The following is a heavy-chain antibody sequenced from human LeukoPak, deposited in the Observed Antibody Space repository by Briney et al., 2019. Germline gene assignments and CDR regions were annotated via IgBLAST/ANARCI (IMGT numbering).Heavy chain of an antibody. CDR3: ARVAAEVVGVPGAIGFGWLRRDYYYMDV. V-gene: IGHV1-46*01. CDR1: GYSFINYY. Sequence: GASVKVSCKASGYSFINYYIHWVRQAPGQGLEWMGIINPSGGSTTYAQKFQGRVTMTRDMSTSTVYMDLSSLRSEDTAVYYCARVAAEVVGVPGAIGFGWLRRDYYYMDVWGKGTTVTVSS. J-gene: IGHJ6*03. D-gene: IGHD2-2*02. CDR2: INPSGGST.